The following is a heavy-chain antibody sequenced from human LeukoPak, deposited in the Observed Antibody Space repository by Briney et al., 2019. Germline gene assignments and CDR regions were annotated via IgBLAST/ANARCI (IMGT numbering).Heavy chain of an antibody. Sequence: GGSLRLSCVVSDLTFRSYAMPWVRQAPEKGREWVATITYDGKNQYYSDSVKGRFTISRDNSNNTLYLQMNTLRIEDTSVYFCASPARRITVFGVPFDYWGQGALVIVSS. CDR1: DLTFRSYA. J-gene: IGHJ4*02. CDR3: ASPARRITVFGVPFDY. D-gene: IGHD3-10*02. V-gene: IGHV3-30*03. CDR2: ITYDGKNQ.